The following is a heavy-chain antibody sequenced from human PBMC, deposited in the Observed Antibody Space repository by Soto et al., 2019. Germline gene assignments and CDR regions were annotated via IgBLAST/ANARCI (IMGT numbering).Heavy chain of an antibody. V-gene: IGHV4-59*08. D-gene: IGHD2-15*01. CDR3: ARRYGGTFDY. CDR2: IYYSGST. CDR1: GGSISNY. Sequence: QVQLQESGPGLVKPSETLSLTCTVSGGSISNYWSWIRQPPGKGLEWIGYIYYSGSTNYNPSLKSRVPISVDTSKNQFSLKLSSVTAADTAVYYCARRYGGTFDYWGQGTLVTVSS. J-gene: IGHJ4*02.